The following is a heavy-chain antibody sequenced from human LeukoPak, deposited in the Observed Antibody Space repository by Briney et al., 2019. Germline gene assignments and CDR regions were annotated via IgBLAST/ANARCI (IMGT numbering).Heavy chain of an antibody. V-gene: IGHV4-34*01. Sequence: ASETLSLTCAVDGGSFSGYYWTWVRQPPQKGREWLGEINHSGSTDYNPSLKSRVTISVDTSKNQFSLKLSSVTAADTAVYYCARDLIWFGELSRWFDPWGQGTLVTVSS. CDR1: GGSFSGYY. J-gene: IGHJ5*02. CDR2: INHSGST. D-gene: IGHD3-10*01. CDR3: ARDLIWFGELSRWFDP.